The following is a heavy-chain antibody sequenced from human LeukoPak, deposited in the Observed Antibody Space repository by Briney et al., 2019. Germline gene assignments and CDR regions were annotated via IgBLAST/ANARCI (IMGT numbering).Heavy chain of an antibody. J-gene: IGHJ4*02. Sequence: GASVKVSCKASGYTLTGYYMHWVRQAPGQGLEWMGWINPNSGGTNYAQKFQGRVTMTRDTSISTAYMELSRLRSDDTAVYYCARDWGDGYNYFDYWGQGTLVTVSS. CDR2: INPNSGGT. CDR1: GYTLTGYY. CDR3: ARDWGDGYNYFDY. D-gene: IGHD5-24*01. V-gene: IGHV1-2*02.